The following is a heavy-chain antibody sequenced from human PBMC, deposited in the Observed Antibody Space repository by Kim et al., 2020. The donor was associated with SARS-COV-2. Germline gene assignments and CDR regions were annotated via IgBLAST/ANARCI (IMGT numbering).Heavy chain of an antibody. CDR2: INPNSGGT. Sequence: ASVKVSCKASGYTFTGYYMHWVRQAPGQGLEWMGRINPNSGGTNYAQKFQGRVTMTRDTSISTAYMELSRLRSDDTAVYYCARDGPYYYDSSGYSSRSYYYYGMDVWGQGTTVTVSS. J-gene: IGHJ6*02. CDR1: GYTFTGYY. CDR3: ARDGPYYYDSSGYSSRSYYYYGMDV. V-gene: IGHV1-2*06. D-gene: IGHD3-22*01.